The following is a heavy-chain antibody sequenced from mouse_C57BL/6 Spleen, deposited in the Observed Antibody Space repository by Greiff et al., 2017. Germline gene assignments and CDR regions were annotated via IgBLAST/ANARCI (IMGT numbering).Heavy chain of an antibody. J-gene: IGHJ4*01. CDR1: GYSFTDYN. D-gene: IGHD1-1*01. CDR3: ATYYYGSSYPYAMDY. CDR2: INPNYGTT. Sequence: EVKLMESGPELVKPGASVKISCKASGYSFTDYNMNWVKQSNGKSLEWIGVINPNYGTTSYNQKFKGKATLTVDQSSSTAYMQLNSLTSEDSAVYYCATYYYGSSYPYAMDYWGQGTSVTVSS. V-gene: IGHV1-39*01.